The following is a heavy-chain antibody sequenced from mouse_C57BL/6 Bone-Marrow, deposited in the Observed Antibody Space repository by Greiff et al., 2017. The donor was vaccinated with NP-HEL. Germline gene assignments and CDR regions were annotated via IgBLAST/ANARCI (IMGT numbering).Heavy chain of an antibody. CDR2: IDPSDSYT. CDR1: GYTFTSYW. D-gene: IGHD2-4*01. V-gene: IGHV1-69*01. CDR3: AREEDDYDGAMDY. Sequence: VKLQQPGAELVMPGASVKLSCKASGYTFTSYWMHWVKQRPGQGLEWIGEIDPSDSYTNYNQKFKGKSTLTVDKSSSTAYMQLSSLTSEDSAVYYCAREEDDYDGAMDYWGQGTSVTVSS. J-gene: IGHJ4*01.